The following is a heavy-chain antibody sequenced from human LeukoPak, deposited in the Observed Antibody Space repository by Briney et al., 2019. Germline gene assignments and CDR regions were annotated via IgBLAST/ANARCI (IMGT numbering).Heavy chain of an antibody. J-gene: IGHJ4*02. V-gene: IGHV4-4*07. CDR1: GGSISSYY. D-gene: IGHD5-18*01. CDR3: AYTGYSYGRYYFDY. Sequence: EPSETLSLTCTVSGGSISSYYWSWIRQPAGKGLEWIGRIYTSGSTNYNPSLKSRVTMSVDTSKNQFSLKLSSVTAADTAVYYCAYTGYSYGRYYFDYWGQGTLVTVSS. CDR2: IYTSGST.